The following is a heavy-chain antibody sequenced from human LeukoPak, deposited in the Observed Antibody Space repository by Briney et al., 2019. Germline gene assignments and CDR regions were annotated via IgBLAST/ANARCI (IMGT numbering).Heavy chain of an antibody. CDR3: ARGRYTYYDFWSGVDALDI. CDR2: ISHSGST. CDR1: GGSFSDNY. D-gene: IGHD3-3*01. V-gene: IGHV4-34*01. Sequence: PSETLSLTCAVYGGSFSDNYWSWIRQPPGKGLEWIGEISHSGSTNYNPSLKSRVTISVDTSKNQFSLKLSSVTAADTAVYYCARGRYTYYDFWSGVDALDIWGQGTMVTVSS. J-gene: IGHJ3*02.